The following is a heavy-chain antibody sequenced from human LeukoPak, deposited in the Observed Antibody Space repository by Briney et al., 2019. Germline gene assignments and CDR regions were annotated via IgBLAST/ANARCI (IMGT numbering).Heavy chain of an antibody. CDR2: IYDIVST. D-gene: IGHD3-10*01. CDR1: GGSISRYY. Sequence: SETLSLTCTVSGGSISRYYWSWIRQPPGKGLEWIGYIYDIVSTNYNPSLTSRVTISVDTSKNQFSLKLSSVTAADTAVYYCARDLYGSGNYYFDYWGQGTLVTVSS. V-gene: IGHV4-59*01. CDR3: ARDLYGSGNYYFDY. J-gene: IGHJ4*02.